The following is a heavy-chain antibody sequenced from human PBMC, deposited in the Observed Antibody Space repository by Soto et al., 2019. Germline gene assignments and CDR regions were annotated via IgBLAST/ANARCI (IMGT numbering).Heavy chain of an antibody. CDR3: ASDGYSSDYRGWFDP. D-gene: IGHD3-22*01. V-gene: IGHV3-66*01. CDR2: IYSGGTT. J-gene: IGHJ5*02. CDR1: GFTVSSNY. Sequence: EVQLVESGGGLVQPGGSLRLSCAASGFTVSSNYMSWVRQAPGKGLEWVSVIYSGGTTYYADSVKGRFTISRDNSNTTLYLQMNSLRAKDTAVYYCASDGYSSDYRGWFDPWGQGTLVTVSS.